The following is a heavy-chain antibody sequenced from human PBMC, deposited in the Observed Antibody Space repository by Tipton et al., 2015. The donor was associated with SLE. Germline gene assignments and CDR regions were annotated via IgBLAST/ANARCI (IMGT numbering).Heavy chain of an antibody. CDR3: ARDLIRAGYFDY. Sequence: TLSLTCTVSGGSISSYYWSWIRQPPGKGLEWIGYIYCSGSTNYNPSLKSRVTISVDTSKNQFSLKLSSVTAADTAVYYCARDLIRAGYFDYWGQGTLVTVSS. D-gene: IGHD3-10*01. V-gene: IGHV4-59*12. CDR2: IYCSGST. CDR1: GGSISSYY. J-gene: IGHJ4*02.